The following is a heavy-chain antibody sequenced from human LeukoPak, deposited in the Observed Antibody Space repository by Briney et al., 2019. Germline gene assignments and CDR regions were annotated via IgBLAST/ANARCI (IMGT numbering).Heavy chain of an antibody. Sequence: QSGGSLRLSCAGSGFTFSSYAMSWVRQAPGKGLEWVSSISGSGYTTYYPDSVKGRFTISRDNSKNTLYLQMNSLGAEDTALYCCAKDPPSGYASGTYYFSNWGQGTLVIVSS. D-gene: IGHD6-19*01. CDR1: GFTFSSYA. CDR2: ISGSGYTT. V-gene: IGHV3-23*01. J-gene: IGHJ4*02. CDR3: AKDPPSGYASGTYYFSN.